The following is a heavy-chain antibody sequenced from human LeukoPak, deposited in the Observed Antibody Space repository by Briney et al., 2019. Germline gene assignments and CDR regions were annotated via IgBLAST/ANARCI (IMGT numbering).Heavy chain of an antibody. Sequence: GGSLRLSCAASGFTFSTYSMNWVRQAPGKGLEWVSSISSSSSYIYYADSVKGRFTISRDNAKNSLSLQMNSLPAEDTAVYYCARDHLPYYYDRGGYYYCFDYWGQGTLVTASP. V-gene: IGHV3-21*01. CDR3: ARDHLPYYYDRGGYYYCFDY. J-gene: IGHJ4*02. CDR1: GFTFSTYS. CDR2: ISSSSSYI. D-gene: IGHD3-22*01.